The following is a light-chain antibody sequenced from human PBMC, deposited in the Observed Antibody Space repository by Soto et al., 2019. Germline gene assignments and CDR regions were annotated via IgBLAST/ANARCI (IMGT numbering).Light chain of an antibody. CDR3: SSYTTSSPRV. Sequence: QSALTQPASVSGSPGHSITISCTGTSSNVGGYDYVCWYQQHPDKAPKLMIYEVSYRPSGVSNRFSGSKSVNTATLTISGLQAEDEADYYCSSYTTSSPRVFGTGTKVTVL. CDR2: EVS. V-gene: IGLV2-14*03. CDR1: SSNVGGYDY. J-gene: IGLJ1*01.